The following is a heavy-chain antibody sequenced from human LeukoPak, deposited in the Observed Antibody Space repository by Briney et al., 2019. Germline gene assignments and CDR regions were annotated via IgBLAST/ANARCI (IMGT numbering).Heavy chain of an antibody. V-gene: IGHV3-66*01. CDR1: GFTVSSNY. J-gene: IGHJ4*02. D-gene: IGHD6-19*01. Sequence: GGSLRLSCAASGFTVSSNYMSWVRQAPGKGLEWVAISYSGNTTYCADSVRGRFTISRDKSKNRLHLQMNSLRAEDTAVYHCATYSSGRRGYYFDSWGQGTLVTVSS. CDR3: ATYSSGRRGYYFDS. CDR2: SYSGNTT.